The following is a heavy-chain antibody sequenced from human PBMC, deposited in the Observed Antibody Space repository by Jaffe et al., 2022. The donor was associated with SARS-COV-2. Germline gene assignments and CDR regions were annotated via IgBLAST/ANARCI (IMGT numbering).Heavy chain of an antibody. CDR3: ARVYGSGLGYYHMDV. D-gene: IGHD3-10*01. J-gene: IGHJ6*03. CDR1: GYSISGGFH. Sequence: QLQESGPGLVKPSETLSLTCSVSGYSISGGFHWGWIRQPPGKGLEWMGSIFRNGDTYNNPSLKSRMSISVDTSRDQYYLNLSSVTAADTAVYYCARVYGSGLGYYHMDVWGTGTTVIVSS. CDR2: IFRNGDT. V-gene: IGHV4-38-2*02.